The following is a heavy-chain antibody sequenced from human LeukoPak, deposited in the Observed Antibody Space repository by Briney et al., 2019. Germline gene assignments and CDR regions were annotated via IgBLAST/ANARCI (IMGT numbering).Heavy chain of an antibody. CDR2: ISLAGRT. D-gene: IGHD1-26*01. CDR1: GGSITTTNF. Sequence: PSETLSLTCGVSGGSITTTNFWSWVRQPPGGGLEWIGEISLAGRTRYNPSLQSRVHISIDESKNHLYLNLASVTAADTAVYYCSRESGPFCPFGHWGQGTLVAVTS. J-gene: IGHJ4*02. V-gene: IGHV4-4*02. CDR3: SRESGPFCPFGH.